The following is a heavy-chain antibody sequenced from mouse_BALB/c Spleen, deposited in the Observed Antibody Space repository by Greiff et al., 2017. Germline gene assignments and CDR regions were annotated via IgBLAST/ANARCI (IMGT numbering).Heavy chain of an antibody. V-gene: IGHV1-69*02. Sequence: VQLQQSGAELVKPGASVKLSCKASGYTFTSYWMHWVKQRPGQGLEWIGEIDPSDSYTNYNQKFKGKATLTVDKSSSTAYMQLSSLTSEDSAVYYCARGGNYVGYWGQGTTLTVSS. CDR3: ARGGNYVGY. CDR2: IDPSDSYT. J-gene: IGHJ2*01. CDR1: GYTFTSYW.